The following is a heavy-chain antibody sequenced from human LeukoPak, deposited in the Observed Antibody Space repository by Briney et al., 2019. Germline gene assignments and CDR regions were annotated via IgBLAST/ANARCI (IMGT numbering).Heavy chain of an antibody. CDR2: ISSDGSNK. CDR1: GFTFSRYA. J-gene: IGHJ4*02. Sequence: PGGSLRLSCAASGFTFSRYALHWVRQAPGKGREWVAVISSDGSNKYYAGSVEGRFTISRDNYNNTLLLQMNSLRAEDTAVYYCARTDTSGWSRPLDCWGQGTLVTVSS. V-gene: IGHV3-30-3*01. CDR3: ARTDTSGWSRPLDC. D-gene: IGHD6-19*01.